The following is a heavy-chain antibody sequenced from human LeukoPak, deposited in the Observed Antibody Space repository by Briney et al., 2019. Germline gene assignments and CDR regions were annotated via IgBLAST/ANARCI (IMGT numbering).Heavy chain of an antibody. D-gene: IGHD3-22*01. Sequence: ASETLSLTCTVSGDSISSSRYYSGWIRQPPGKGLEWIGSIYYSGSTYDNPSLKSQVTISVDTSKNQFSLNLSSVTAADPAVYFCARAGVLHYYDSSGYYYDLAYFDYWGQGTLVTVSS. V-gene: IGHV4-39*07. CDR2: IYYSGST. CDR3: ARAGVLHYYDSSGYYYDLAYFDY. CDR1: GDSISSSRYY. J-gene: IGHJ4*02.